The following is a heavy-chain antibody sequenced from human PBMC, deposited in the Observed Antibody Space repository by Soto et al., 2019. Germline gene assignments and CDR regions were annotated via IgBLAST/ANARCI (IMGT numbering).Heavy chain of an antibody. V-gene: IGHV4-30-4*01. J-gene: IGHJ6*02. CDR2: IYYSGST. D-gene: IGHD1-26*01. CDR1: GGSISSGDYY. Sequence: SETLSLTCTVSGGSISSGDYYWSWIRQPPGKGLEWIGYIYYSGSTYYNPSLKSRVTISVDTSKNQFSLKLSSVTAADTAVYYCAVGMVYYYYGMDVWGQGTTVTISS. CDR3: AVGMVYYYYGMDV.